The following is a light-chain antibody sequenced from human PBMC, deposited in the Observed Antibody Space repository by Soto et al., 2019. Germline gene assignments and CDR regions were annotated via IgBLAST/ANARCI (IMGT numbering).Light chain of an antibody. J-gene: IGKJ5*01. CDR3: QHYNNSLPIT. CDR1: QSVSSN. CDR2: GAS. V-gene: IGKV3-15*01. Sequence: IGMTQSAATLSVSQGEIATLSCRASQSVSSNLAWYQQKPGQAPRLLIYGASTRATGIPARFSGSGSGTDFTLTISRLEPEDFAVYFCQHYNNSLPITFGQGTRLEIK.